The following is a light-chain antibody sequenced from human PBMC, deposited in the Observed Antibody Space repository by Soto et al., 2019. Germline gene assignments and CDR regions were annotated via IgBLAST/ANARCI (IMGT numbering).Light chain of an antibody. V-gene: IGLV2-11*01. CDR1: SSDVGGYNY. J-gene: IGLJ1*01. CDR3: CSYAGSYTYV. CDR2: DVS. Sequence: QSALTQPRSASGSPGQSVTISCTGTSSDVGGYNYVSWYQQHPGKAPKLMIYDVSKRPSGVPDRFSGSKSGNTASLTISGLQAEDEAHYYCCSYAGSYTYVFGTGTKAPS.